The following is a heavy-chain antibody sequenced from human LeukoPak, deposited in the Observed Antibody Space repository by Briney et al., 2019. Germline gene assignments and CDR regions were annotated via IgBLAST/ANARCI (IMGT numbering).Heavy chain of an antibody. CDR1: GFIFSSYW. CDR2: IKQDGSEK. J-gene: IGHJ6*02. D-gene: IGHD3-10*01. CDR3: ARVGSGSGSYYGPPPYYYYGMDV. Sequence: GGSLRLSCAASGFIFSSYWMSWVRQAPGKGLEWVANIKQDGSEKYYVDSVKGRFTISRDNAKNSLYLQMNSLRAEDTAVYYCARVGSGSGSYYGPPPYYYYGMDVWGQGTTVTVSS. V-gene: IGHV3-7*01.